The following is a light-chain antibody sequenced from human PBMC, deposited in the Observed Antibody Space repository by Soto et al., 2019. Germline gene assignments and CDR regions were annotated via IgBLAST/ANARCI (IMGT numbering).Light chain of an antibody. J-gene: IGLJ2*01. CDR2: LNSDGSH. Sequence: QSVLTQSPSASASLGASVKLTCTLSSGHRSYTIAWHQQLPEKGPRYLMTLNSDGSHRKGDGIPDRFSGSSSGAERYLIISSLQSEDEADYYCQTWGTGYVVFGGETKLTVL. CDR3: QTWGTGYVV. V-gene: IGLV4-69*01. CDR1: SGHRSYT.